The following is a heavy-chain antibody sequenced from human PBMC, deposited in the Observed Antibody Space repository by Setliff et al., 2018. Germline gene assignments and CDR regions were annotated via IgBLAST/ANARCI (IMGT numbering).Heavy chain of an antibody. CDR1: GGAVSGDY. V-gene: IGHV4-59*08. CDR3: ARMSGFQYMGV. CDR2: INYSGST. D-gene: IGHD3-3*01. J-gene: IGHJ6*03. Sequence: PSETLPLTCSVSGGAVSGDYWTWIRQPPGKGLEYIGYINYSGSTNYNPSLKSRVTISLDTSNNQFSLSLSSVTAADTAVYYCARMSGFQYMGVWGKGTTVTVSS.